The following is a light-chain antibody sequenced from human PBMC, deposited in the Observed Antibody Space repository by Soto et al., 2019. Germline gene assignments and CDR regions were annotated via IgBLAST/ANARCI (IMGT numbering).Light chain of an antibody. V-gene: IGKV3-15*01. J-gene: IGKJ2*01. Sequence: EIVMTQSPATLSVSPRERATLSCGASQSVSSNLAWYQQKPGQAPRLLIYGAATGATGIPARFSGSGSGTEFTLTISSLQSEDFAVYYCRQYHRWRDFGQVTKVEIQ. CDR3: RQYHRWRD. CDR2: GAA. CDR1: QSVSSN.